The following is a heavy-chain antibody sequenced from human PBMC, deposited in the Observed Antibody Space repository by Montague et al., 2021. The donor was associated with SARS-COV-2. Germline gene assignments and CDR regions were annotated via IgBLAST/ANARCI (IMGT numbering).Heavy chain of an antibody. J-gene: IGHJ5*02. Sequence: SLRLSCAASGFIFTNYGMNWVRRAPGKGLESVAGISGFGGGTYCSDSVKGRFTISRATSNSTLFLQMDGLRAEDTAIYYCAKSFSGTRNWFDIWGRGTLVTVSS. CDR2: ISGFGGGT. CDR3: AKSFSGTRNWFDI. D-gene: IGHD1-14*01. CDR1: GFIFTNYG. V-gene: IGHV3-23*01.